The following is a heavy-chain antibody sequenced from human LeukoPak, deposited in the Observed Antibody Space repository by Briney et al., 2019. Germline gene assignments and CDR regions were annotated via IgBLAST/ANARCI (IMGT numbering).Heavy chain of an antibody. CDR2: IHQHGSKE. CDR3: ARDGTETRILVVAKDYLDF. Sequence: GGSLRLSCTTSGFNFRAYWMGWVRQAPGKGLEWVANIHQHGSKENYLDSVKGRFTISRDNAKSSIYLQMNSLRAEDTAIYYCARDGTETRILVVAKDYLDFWGQGVQVTVSS. CDR1: GFNFRAYW. V-gene: IGHV3-7*03. J-gene: IGHJ4*02. D-gene: IGHD3-22*01.